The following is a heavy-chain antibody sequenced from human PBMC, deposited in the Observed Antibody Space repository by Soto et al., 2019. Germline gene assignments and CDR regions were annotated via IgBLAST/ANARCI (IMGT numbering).Heavy chain of an antibody. Sequence: QITLKESGPTLVKPTQTLTLTCTFSGFSLTTRGVGVGWIRQPPGKALECLALIYWDDDKHYSPSLQSRLSITKDTSKNQVVLTMTNVDPVDTATYYCAHIPNYYQYDWFAPWGQGTLVSVSS. J-gene: IGHJ5*02. CDR1: GFSLTTRGVG. D-gene: IGHD3-16*01. V-gene: IGHV2-5*02. CDR3: AHIPNYYQYDWFAP. CDR2: IYWDDDK.